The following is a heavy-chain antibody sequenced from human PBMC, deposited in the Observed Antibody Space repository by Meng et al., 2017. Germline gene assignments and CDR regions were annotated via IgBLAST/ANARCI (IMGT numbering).Heavy chain of an antibody. J-gene: IGHJ6*02. CDR3: ARDLTEAAGNYYYYGMDV. V-gene: IGHV4-61*01. CDR2: IYYSGST. CDR1: GGSVSSGSYY. Sequence: GSLRLSCTVSGGSVSSGSYYWSWIRQPPGKGLEWIGYIYYSGSTNYNPSLKSRVTISVDTSKNQFSLKLSSVTAADTAVYYCARDLTEAAGNYYYYGMDVWGQGTTVTVSS. D-gene: IGHD6-13*01.